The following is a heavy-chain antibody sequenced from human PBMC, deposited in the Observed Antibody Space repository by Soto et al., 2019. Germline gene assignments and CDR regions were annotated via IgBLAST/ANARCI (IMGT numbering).Heavy chain of an antibody. CDR1: GFTLSGYA. CDR3: ARRARPDFYYMDG. Sequence: GGSLRLSCAASGFTLSGYAMDWVRQAPGKGLEYVSGISSNGVGTYYANSVQGRFTISRDNSKNTVYLQMGSLRPEDMAVYYCARRARPDFYYMDGSGKGTTVTVSS. J-gene: IGHJ6*03. V-gene: IGHV3-64*01. CDR2: ISSNGVGT. D-gene: IGHD6-6*01.